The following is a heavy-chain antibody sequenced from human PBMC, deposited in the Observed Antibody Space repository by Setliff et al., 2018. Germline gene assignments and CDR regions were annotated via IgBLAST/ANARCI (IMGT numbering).Heavy chain of an antibody. D-gene: IGHD3-10*01. CDR1: GYTFTNYG. CDR2: IGAYNGTA. Sequence: GASVKVSCKASGYTFTNYGVTWVRQAPGQGLEWMGWIGAYNGTANYAQKFQGRVTITTDESTGTAYRELSSLRSEDTAVYYCARAGLLWFGDQTYYYYGMDVWGQGTTVTVSS. CDR3: ARAGLLWFGDQTYYYYGMDV. J-gene: IGHJ6*02. V-gene: IGHV1-18*01.